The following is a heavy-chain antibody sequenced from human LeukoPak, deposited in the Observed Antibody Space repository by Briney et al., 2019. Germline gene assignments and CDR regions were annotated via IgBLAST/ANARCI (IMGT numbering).Heavy chain of an antibody. D-gene: IGHD3-16*02. Sequence: GESLKISCKDSGYSFASTWIAWVRQTPGKGLEWMGIVYPGDSDTRYNPSFQGQVNISVDKSISTAYLQWSSLKASDTAMYYCARLAVILVPKNWYFDLWGRGTLVTVSS. V-gene: IGHV5-51*01. CDR1: GYSFASTW. J-gene: IGHJ2*01. CDR2: VYPGDSDT. CDR3: ARLAVILVPKNWYFDL.